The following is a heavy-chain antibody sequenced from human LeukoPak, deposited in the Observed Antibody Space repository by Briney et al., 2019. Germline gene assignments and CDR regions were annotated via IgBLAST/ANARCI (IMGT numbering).Heavy chain of an antibody. J-gene: IGHJ4*02. Sequence: PGGSLRLSCAASGFTFSSYGMHWVRQAPGKGLEWVAVISYDGSNKYYADSVKGRFTISRDNSKNTLYLQMNSLRAGDTAVYYCAKGLGIAVAGAGGFDYWGQGTLVTVSS. D-gene: IGHD6-19*01. CDR3: AKGLGIAVAGAGGFDY. CDR1: GFTFSSYG. CDR2: ISYDGSNK. V-gene: IGHV3-30*18.